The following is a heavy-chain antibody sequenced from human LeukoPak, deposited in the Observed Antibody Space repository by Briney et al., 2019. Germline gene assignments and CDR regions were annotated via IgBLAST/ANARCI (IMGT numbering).Heavy chain of an antibody. CDR2: ISYDGSNK. Sequence: GGALRLSCAASGFTFSSYAMHWVRQAPGKGLEWVAVISYDGSNKYYADSVKGRFTISRDNSKNTLYLQMNSLRADDTAVYYCARGTIYYGSGNYFDYWGQGTLVTVSS. CDR1: GFTFSSYA. V-gene: IGHV3-30*04. D-gene: IGHD3-10*01. J-gene: IGHJ4*02. CDR3: ARGTIYYGSGNYFDY.